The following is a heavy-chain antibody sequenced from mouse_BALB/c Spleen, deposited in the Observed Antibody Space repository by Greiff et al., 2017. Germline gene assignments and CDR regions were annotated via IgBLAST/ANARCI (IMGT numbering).Heavy chain of an antibody. CDR1: GYSITSDYA. Sequence: DVKLQESGPGLVKPSQSLSPTCTVTGYSITSDYAWNWIRQFPGNKLEWMGYISYSGSTSYNPSLKSRISITRDTSKNQFFLQLNSVTTEDTATYYCASLWLRYYFDYWGQGTTLTVSS. CDR2: ISYSGST. CDR3: ASLWLRYYFDY. V-gene: IGHV3-2*02. D-gene: IGHD2-2*01. J-gene: IGHJ2*01.